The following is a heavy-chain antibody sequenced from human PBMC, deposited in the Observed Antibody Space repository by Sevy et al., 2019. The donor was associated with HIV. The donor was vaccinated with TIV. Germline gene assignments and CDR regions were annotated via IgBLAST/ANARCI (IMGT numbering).Heavy chain of an antibody. D-gene: IGHD2-2*01. Sequence: GGSLRLSCAASGFTFSNCWMSWVRQAPGKGLEWVATIKKDGTEKYYVDSVRGRFTMSRDNAKNSLYLQMNSLRVEDTALYYCARDCSSTTCLWGLDFWGQGTTVTVSS. CDR3: ARDCSSTTCLWGLDF. V-gene: IGHV3-7*03. CDR1: GFTFSNCW. J-gene: IGHJ6*02. CDR2: IKKDGTEK.